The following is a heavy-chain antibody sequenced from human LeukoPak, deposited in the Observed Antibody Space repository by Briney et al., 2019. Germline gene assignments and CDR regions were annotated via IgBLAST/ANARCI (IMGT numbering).Heavy chain of an antibody. CDR1: EFTFSISE. J-gene: IGHJ3*02. CDR3: AREMIAVFGDAFDI. CDR2: IDASGTRI. V-gene: IGHV3-48*03. D-gene: IGHD3-10*01. Sequence: GGSLRLSCAAAEFTFSISEMNWVRQTPGKGLEWLSYIDASGTRIVYADSVKGRFTISRDNAKSSLYLQMNSLRAEDTAIYYCAREMIAVFGDAFDISGQGKRVTVSS.